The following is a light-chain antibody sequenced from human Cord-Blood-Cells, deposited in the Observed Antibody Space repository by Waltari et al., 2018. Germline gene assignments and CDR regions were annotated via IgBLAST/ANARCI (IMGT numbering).Light chain of an antibody. CDR2: DAS. CDR3: QQYDNLPT. V-gene: IGKV1-33*01. CDR1: QYISNY. Sequence: DIQMPQSPSSLSASVGDRISITCQASQYISNYLNWYQQKPGKAPKLLIYDASNLETGVPSRFSGSGSGTDFTFTISSLQPEDIATYYCQQYDNLPTFGQGTKLEIK. J-gene: IGKJ2*01.